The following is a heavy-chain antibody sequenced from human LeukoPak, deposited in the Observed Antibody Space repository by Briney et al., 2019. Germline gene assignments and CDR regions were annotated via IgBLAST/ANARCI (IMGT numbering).Heavy chain of an antibody. CDR2: IWYDGTNI. V-gene: IGHV3-33*01. CDR1: GLILSSYG. D-gene: IGHD6-13*01. J-gene: IGHJ5*02. CDR3: ARDVTTAAGTGGHNWFDP. Sequence: GGSLRLSCAASGLILSSYGIHWVRQAPGKGLEWVAVIWYDGTNIYYGDSVKGRFSISRDNSKNTVYLQMNSLRAEDTAVYYCARDVTTAAGTGGHNWFDPWGQGTLVTVSS.